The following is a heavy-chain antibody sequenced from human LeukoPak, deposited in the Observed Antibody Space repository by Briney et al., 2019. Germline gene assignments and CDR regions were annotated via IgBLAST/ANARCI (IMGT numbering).Heavy chain of an antibody. V-gene: IGHV3-48*01. D-gene: IGHD5-18*01. CDR3: ARDHNYAFDY. CDR1: GFTFSSYS. CDR2: ISSISGTI. Sequence: PGGSVRLSCAASGFTFSSYSMNWVRQAPGKGLEWVSYISSISGTINYADSVKGRFTISGDNARNSLFLQMNSLRAEDTAVYYCARDHNYAFDYWGQGTLVTVSS. J-gene: IGHJ4*02.